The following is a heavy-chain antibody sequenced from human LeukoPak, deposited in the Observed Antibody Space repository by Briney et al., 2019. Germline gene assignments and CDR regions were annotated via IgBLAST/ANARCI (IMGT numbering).Heavy chain of an antibody. D-gene: IGHD3-10*01. CDR1: GGTFISYA. Sequence: ASVRVSSKDSGGTFISYAISWVRQAPGRGREWMGGLIPSFGTANYAQKVQGRVTITADESTSTAYMELSSLRSEDTAVYYCATSAYFGASPPTVGMDVWGQGTTVTVSS. V-gene: IGHV1-69*13. J-gene: IGHJ6*02. CDR3: ATSAYFGASPPTVGMDV. CDR2: LIPSFGTA.